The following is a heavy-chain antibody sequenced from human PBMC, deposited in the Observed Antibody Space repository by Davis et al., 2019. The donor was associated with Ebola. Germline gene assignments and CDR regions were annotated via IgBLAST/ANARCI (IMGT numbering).Heavy chain of an antibody. Sequence: GESLKISCAASGFTFSSYAMHWLRQAPGKGLEWVAVISYDGSNKYYADSVKGRFTISRDNAKNSLHLQMNSLRAEDTAVYYCARERTACGGDCHDYWGQGTLVTVSS. CDR2: ISYDGSNK. V-gene: IGHV3-30-3*01. D-gene: IGHD2-21*01. CDR3: ARERTACGGDCHDY. J-gene: IGHJ4*02. CDR1: GFTFSSYA.